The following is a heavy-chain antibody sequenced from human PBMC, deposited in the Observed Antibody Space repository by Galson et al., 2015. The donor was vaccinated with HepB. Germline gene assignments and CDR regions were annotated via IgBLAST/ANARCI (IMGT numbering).Heavy chain of an antibody. V-gene: IGHV3-49*03. CDR3: TRDITNDFWSGHYWFDP. Sequence: SLRLSCAASGFTFGDYAMSWFRQAPGKGLEWVGFIRSKAYGGTTEYAASVKGRFTISRDDSKSIAYLQMNSLKTEDTAVYYCTRDITNDFWSGHYWFDPWGQGTLVTVSS. CDR2: IRSKAYGGTT. CDR1: GFTFGDYA. D-gene: IGHD3-3*01. J-gene: IGHJ5*02.